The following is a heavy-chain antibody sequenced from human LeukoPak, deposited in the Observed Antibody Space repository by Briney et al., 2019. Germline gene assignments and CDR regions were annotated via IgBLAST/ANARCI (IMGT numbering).Heavy chain of an antibody. CDR2: IYYSGST. CDR3: ARVAGDNSLDY. V-gene: IGHV4-31*03. CDR1: GGSISSGGYY. J-gene: IGHJ4*02. D-gene: IGHD3-16*01. Sequence: SETLSLTCTVSGGSISSGGYYWSWIRQHPGKGLEWIGYIYYSGSTYYNPSLKSRVTISVDTSKNQFSLKLISVTAADTAVYYCARVAGDNSLDYWGQGTLVTVSS.